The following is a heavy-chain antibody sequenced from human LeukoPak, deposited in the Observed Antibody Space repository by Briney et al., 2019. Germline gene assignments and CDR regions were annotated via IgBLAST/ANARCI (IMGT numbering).Heavy chain of an antibody. V-gene: IGHV3-21*01. J-gene: IGHJ4*02. CDR3: AREVVIVVEPTANTIDY. D-gene: IGHD2-2*01. CDR1: GFTFRDYT. Sequence: GGSLRLSCAASGFTFRDYTLNWVRQAPGKGLEWVSAISKSGTYIKYADSVKGRFTVSRDNAKNSLFLQMNSLRVEDTAVYYCAREVVIVVEPTANTIDYWGQGTRVTVSS. CDR2: ISKSGTYI.